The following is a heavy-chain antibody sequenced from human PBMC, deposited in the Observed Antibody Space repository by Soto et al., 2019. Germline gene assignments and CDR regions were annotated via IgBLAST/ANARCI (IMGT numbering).Heavy chain of an antibody. V-gene: IGHV1-69*13. D-gene: IGHD2-2*01. J-gene: IGHJ3*02. Sequence: SVKVSCKASGGTFSSYAISWVRQAPGQGLEWMGGIVPIFGTANYAQKFQGRVTITADESTSTAYMELSSLRSEDTAVYYCASSSTSRTPSGAFDIWGQGTMVTVSS. CDR2: IVPIFGTA. CDR3: ASSSTSRTPSGAFDI. CDR1: GGTFSSYA.